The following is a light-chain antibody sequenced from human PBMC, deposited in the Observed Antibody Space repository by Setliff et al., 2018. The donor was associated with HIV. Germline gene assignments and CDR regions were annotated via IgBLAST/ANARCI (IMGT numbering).Light chain of an antibody. V-gene: IGLV1-40*01. CDR2: DNN. CDR3: QSYDSSLSGVV. Sequence: QSVLTQPPSVSGAPGQRVTISCTGRSSNIGTGYDVHWYQQLPGTAPKLLIHDNNNLPSGVPDRFSGSKSGTSASLAITGLKAEDEAGYYCQSYDSSLSGVVFGSGTKVTVL. J-gene: IGLJ1*01. CDR1: SSNIGTGYD.